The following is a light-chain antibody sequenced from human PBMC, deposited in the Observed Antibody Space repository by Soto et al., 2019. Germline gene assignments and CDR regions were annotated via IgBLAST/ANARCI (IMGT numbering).Light chain of an antibody. V-gene: IGLV2-8*01. Sequence: QSALTQPPSASGSPGQSVTISCTGTSSDVGVYNYGPWYQQYPGKVPKLMFYEVNKRPSGVPDRFAGSKSGNTASLTVSGLQAEDEADYYCTSYAGGNNVFGTGTKLTVL. CDR2: EVN. J-gene: IGLJ1*01. CDR1: SSDVGVYNY. CDR3: TSYAGGNNV.